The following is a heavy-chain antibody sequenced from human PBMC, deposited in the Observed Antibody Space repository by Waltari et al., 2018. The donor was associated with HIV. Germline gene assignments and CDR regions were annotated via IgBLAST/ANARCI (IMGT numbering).Heavy chain of an antibody. CDR3: AKDRAEVFDY. CDR2: IRYDGSNK. D-gene: IGHD3-10*01. CDR1: GFTFSSYG. J-gene: IGHJ4*02. V-gene: IGHV3-30*02. Sequence: QVQLVESGGGVVQPGGSLRLSCAASGFTFSSYGMHWVRQAPGKGLEWVAFIRYDGSNKYYADSVKGRFTISRDNSKNTLYLQMNSLRAEDTAVYYCAKDRAEVFDYWGQGTLVTVSS.